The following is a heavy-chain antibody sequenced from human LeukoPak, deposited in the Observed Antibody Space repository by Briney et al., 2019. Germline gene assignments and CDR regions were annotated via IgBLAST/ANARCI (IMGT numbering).Heavy chain of an antibody. CDR3: ATSAGSSGWYFKRAPFDY. CDR2: INPNSGGT. V-gene: IGHV1-2*02. J-gene: IGHJ4*02. Sequence: ASVKVSCKASGYTFTGYYMHWVRQAPGQGLEWMGWINPNSGGTNYAQKFQGRVTMTRDTSISTAYMELSRLRSDDTAVYYCATSAGSSGWYFKRAPFDYWGQGTLVTVSS. CDR1: GYTFTGYY. D-gene: IGHD6-19*01.